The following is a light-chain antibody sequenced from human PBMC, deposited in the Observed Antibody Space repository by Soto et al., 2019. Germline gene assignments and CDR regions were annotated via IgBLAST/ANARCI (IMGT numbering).Light chain of an antibody. Sequence: DIQMTQSPSSLSASVGDRVTITCRASQNISSYLNWYQQKPGKAPNILIHAASSLQSGVPSRFSGSGSGTDFTLTISSLQPEDFATYNCQQTYSTPVTFGGGTKVEIK. CDR2: AAS. V-gene: IGKV1-39*01. J-gene: IGKJ4*01. CDR3: QQTYSTPVT. CDR1: QNISSY.